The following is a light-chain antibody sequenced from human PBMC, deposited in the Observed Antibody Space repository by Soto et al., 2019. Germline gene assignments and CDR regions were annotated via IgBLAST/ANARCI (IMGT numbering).Light chain of an antibody. CDR2: ATS. CDR1: HNIMTY. J-gene: IGKJ4*01. V-gene: IGKV1-39*01. Sequence: DLQMTQSPSSLSASVGDKVTITCRASHNIMTYLNWYQQKPGKAPKLLIYATSTLQSGVPSRFNGSGSGTDFTLTITSLQPEDFATYFCQQSYTTPLTFGGGTKVEI. CDR3: QQSYTTPLT.